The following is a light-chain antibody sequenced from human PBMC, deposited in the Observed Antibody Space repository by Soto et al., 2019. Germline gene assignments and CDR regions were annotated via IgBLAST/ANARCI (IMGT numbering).Light chain of an antibody. CDR1: QGISSY. V-gene: IGKV1-9*01. Sequence: IQLTQSPSSLSASVGDRVTITCRASQGISSYLAWYQQKPGKAPKLLIYAASTLQSGVPSRFSGSGSGTDFTLTISSLQSEDFALYYCQQYEKWPPSITFGQGTRLEI. CDR3: QQYEKWPPSIT. J-gene: IGKJ5*01. CDR2: AAS.